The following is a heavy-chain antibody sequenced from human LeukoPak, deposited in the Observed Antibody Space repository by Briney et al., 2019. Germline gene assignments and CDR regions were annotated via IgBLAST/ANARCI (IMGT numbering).Heavy chain of an antibody. J-gene: IGHJ4*02. CDR3: ARGRIVGATALDY. Sequence: SETLSLTCTVSGGSISTYYWSWIRQPPGKGLEWIGYIYYTGSTSYNPSLKSRVTISVDTSKNQFSLKLSSVTAADTAVYYCARGRIVGATALDYWGQGTLVTVSS. D-gene: IGHD1-26*01. CDR1: GGSISTYY. V-gene: IGHV4-59*01. CDR2: IYYTGST.